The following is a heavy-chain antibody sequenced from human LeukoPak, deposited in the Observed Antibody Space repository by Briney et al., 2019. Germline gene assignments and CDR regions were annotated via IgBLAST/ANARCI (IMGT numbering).Heavy chain of an antibody. V-gene: IGHV3-11*01. CDR3: AREYSGLDY. CDR2: ISNSGSRK. Sequence: GGSLRLSSAASGFTFSDHYMIWIRQAPGKGLEWVSYISNSGSRKSYAESVKGRFTISRDDAKKSVYLQMSSLRVEDTAVYYCAREYSGLDYWGQGTLVTVSS. CDR1: GFTFSDHY. D-gene: IGHD5-12*01. J-gene: IGHJ4*02.